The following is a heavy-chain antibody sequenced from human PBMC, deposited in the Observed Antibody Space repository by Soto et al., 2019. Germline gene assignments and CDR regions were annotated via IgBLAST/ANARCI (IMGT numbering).Heavy chain of an antibody. CDR1: GGYISSYY. Sequence: QVQLQESGPGLVKPSETLSLTCTVSGGYISSYYWSWIRQPPGKGLEWIGYIYYSGSTNYNPSLKSRVTISVDTSKNPFSLKLSSVTAADTAVYYCARRRLWFGELLFAFDIWVQGTMVTVSS. D-gene: IGHD3-10*01. J-gene: IGHJ3*02. V-gene: IGHV4-59*08. CDR2: IYYSGST. CDR3: ARRRLWFGELLFAFDI.